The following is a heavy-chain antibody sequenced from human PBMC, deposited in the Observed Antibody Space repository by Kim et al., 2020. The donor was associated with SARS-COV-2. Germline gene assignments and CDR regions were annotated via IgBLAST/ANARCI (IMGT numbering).Heavy chain of an antibody. V-gene: IGHV4-39*01. Sequence: KPAPKVRVTMTVDTSKNQFSLRLSAVTAADTAVYYCARQDSSSRGWFDPWGQGTLVTVSS. J-gene: IGHJ5*02. CDR3: ARQDSSSRGWFDP. D-gene: IGHD6-6*01.